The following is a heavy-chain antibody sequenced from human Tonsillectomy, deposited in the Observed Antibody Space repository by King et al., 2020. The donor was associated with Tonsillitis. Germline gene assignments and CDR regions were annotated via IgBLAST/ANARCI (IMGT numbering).Heavy chain of an antibody. Sequence: QLQESGPGLVKPSETLSLTCTVSGGSISSYYWSWIRQPPGKGLEWIGYIYYSGSTNYNPSLKSRVTIPVDTSKNQFSLKLSSVTAADTAVYYCARSAAVAGSAGAFDYWGQGTLVTVSS. CDR1: GGSISSYY. CDR2: IYYSGST. J-gene: IGHJ4*02. CDR3: ARSAAVAGSAGAFDY. V-gene: IGHV4-59*01. D-gene: IGHD6-19*01.